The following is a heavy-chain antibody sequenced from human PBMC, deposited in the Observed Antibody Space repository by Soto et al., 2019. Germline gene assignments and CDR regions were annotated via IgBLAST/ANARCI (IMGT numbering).Heavy chain of an antibody. Sequence: ESGGVLVQPGGSLRLSCVASGFTFDSHWMHWVRQAPGEGLVWVSRIKTDGYAAAYADSGKDRFTISRGNTKKPVNLQMNSLIAVDTAVYFCVRKSGAAADCWGPGTLVTVSS. J-gene: IGHJ4*02. CDR1: GFTFDSHW. V-gene: IGHV3-74*01. CDR2: IKTDGYAA. CDR3: VRKSGAAADC. D-gene: IGHD6-25*01.